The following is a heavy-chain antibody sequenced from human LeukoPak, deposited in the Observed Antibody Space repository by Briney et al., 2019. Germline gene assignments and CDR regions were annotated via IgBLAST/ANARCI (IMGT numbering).Heavy chain of an antibody. CDR1: GFTSSSYA. CDR3: AKGIAPDCSSTSCGDY. J-gene: IGHJ4*02. D-gene: IGHD2-2*01. CDR2: ISGSGGST. Sequence: PGGSLILSCAASGFTSSSYAMSWVRPAPGKGLEWVSAISGSGGSTYYADSVKGRFTISRDNSKNTLYLQMNSLRAEDTAVYYCAKGIAPDCSSTSCGDYWGQGTLVTVSS. V-gene: IGHV3-23*01.